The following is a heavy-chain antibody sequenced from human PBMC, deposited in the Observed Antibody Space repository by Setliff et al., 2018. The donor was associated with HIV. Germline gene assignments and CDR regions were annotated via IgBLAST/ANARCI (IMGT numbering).Heavy chain of an antibody. CDR2: IYTSGST. Sequence: SETLSLTCTVSGGSISSGSYYWSWIRQPAGKGLEWIGHIYTSGSTNYNPSLKSRVTISADTSKNQFSPKLSSVTAADTAVYYCARDSIGITMVRGVPGWFDPWGQGTLVTVSS. CDR3: ARDSIGITMVRGVPGWFDP. J-gene: IGHJ5*02. CDR1: GGSISSGSYY. V-gene: IGHV4-61*09. D-gene: IGHD3-10*01.